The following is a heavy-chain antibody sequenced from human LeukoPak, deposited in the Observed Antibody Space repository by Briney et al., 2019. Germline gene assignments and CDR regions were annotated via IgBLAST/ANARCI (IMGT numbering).Heavy chain of an antibody. CDR3: TRVSVHGYSDY. D-gene: IGHD4-17*01. Sequence: PSETLSLTCTVSGGSISSSSYYWSWIRQPPGKGLEWIGYIYYSGSTKYNPSLKSRVTISVDTSKNQFSLKLSSVTAADTAVYYCTRVSVHGYSDYWGQGTLVTVSS. V-gene: IGHV4-61*01. CDR1: GGSISSSSYY. J-gene: IGHJ4*02. CDR2: IYYSGST.